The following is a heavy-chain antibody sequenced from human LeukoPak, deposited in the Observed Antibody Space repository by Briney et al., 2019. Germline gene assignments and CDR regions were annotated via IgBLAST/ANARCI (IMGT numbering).Heavy chain of an antibody. D-gene: IGHD1-7*01. CDR3: AKVRVVFNWNYAYYFDS. J-gene: IGHJ4*02. CDR2: ISSSGSTI. CDR1: GFTFRSYS. V-gene: IGHV3-48*04. Sequence: GGSLRLSCGASGFTFRSYSMNWVRQAPGKGLEWVSYISSSGSTIYYADSVKGRFTISRDNAKNSLYLQMNSLRAEDTAVYYCAKVRVVFNWNYAYYFDSWGQGTLVTVSS.